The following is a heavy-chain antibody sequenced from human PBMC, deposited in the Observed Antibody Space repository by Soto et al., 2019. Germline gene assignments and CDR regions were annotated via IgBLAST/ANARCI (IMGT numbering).Heavy chain of an antibody. CDR1: GFIFSGSA. CDR2: IRSKANSYAT. CDR3: ARGVYDFWSGHPKGIDY. Sequence: EVQLVESGGGLVQPGGSLKLSCAASGFIFSGSAMEWVRQASGKGLEWVGRIRSKANSYATAYAVSVKGRFTISRDDSRNTAYLQMNSLKTEDTAVYSCARGVYDFWSGHPKGIDYWGQGTVVTVSS. V-gene: IGHV3-73*02. J-gene: IGHJ4*02. D-gene: IGHD3-3*01.